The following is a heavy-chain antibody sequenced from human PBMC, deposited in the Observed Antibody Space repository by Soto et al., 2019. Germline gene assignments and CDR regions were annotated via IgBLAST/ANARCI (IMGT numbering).Heavy chain of an antibody. Sequence: SETLSLTCTVSGGSISSYYWSWIRQPPGKGLEWIGYIYYSGSTNYNPSPKSRVTISVDTSKNQFSLKLSSVTAADTAVYYCARPYSSSYWYFDLWGRGTLVTVSS. CDR2: IYYSGST. V-gene: IGHV4-59*01. D-gene: IGHD6-6*01. CDR3: ARPYSSSYWYFDL. J-gene: IGHJ2*01. CDR1: GGSISSYY.